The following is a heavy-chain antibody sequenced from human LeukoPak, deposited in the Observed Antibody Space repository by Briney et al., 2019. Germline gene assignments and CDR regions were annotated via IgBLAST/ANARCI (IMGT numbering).Heavy chain of an antibody. V-gene: IGHV3-23*01. Sequence: GGSLRLSCAASGFTFSSHVMSWVRQPPGKGLEWVSIISASSSHTYYADSVKGRFTISRDNSKNTLYLQMNSLRAEDTAVYYCARALGYYDILTGYYGIDYWGQGTLVTVSS. J-gene: IGHJ4*02. CDR1: GFTFSSHV. CDR3: ARALGYYDILTGYYGIDY. CDR2: ISASSSHT. D-gene: IGHD3-9*01.